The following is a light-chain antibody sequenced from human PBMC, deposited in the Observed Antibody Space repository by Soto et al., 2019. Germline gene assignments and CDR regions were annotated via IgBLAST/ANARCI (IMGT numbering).Light chain of an antibody. CDR2: AAS. CDR3: QQRREWPRT. J-gene: IGKJ2*02. Sequence: EIVLTQSPATLSLSPGETATLSCRASQTVDNYLAWYQQKRGQAPRLLIYAASIRATGIPARFIGSGSGTDFPLTIGRLEPEDFAVYYCQQRREWPRTFGQGTKVDIK. V-gene: IGKV3-11*01. CDR1: QTVDNY.